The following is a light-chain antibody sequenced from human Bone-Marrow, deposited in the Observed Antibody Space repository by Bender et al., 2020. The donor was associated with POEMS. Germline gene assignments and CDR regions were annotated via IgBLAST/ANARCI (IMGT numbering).Light chain of an antibody. J-gene: IGLJ3*02. CDR3: SSWDDSLNGWV. CDR1: SSNFGNNA. V-gene: IGLV1-44*01. CDR2: SNN. Sequence: QSVLTQPPSASGTPGQSVTISCSGTSSNFGNNAANWYQHVPGTAPKLLIYSNNQRPSGVPDRFSASTSGTSASLAISGLHSGDEADYYCSSWDDSLNGWVFGGGTKLPVL.